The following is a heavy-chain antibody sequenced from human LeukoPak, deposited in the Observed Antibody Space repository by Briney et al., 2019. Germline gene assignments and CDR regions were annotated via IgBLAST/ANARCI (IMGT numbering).Heavy chain of an antibody. V-gene: IGHV3-7*01. CDR3: ARDQTDYYQGYHY. D-gene: IGHD3-10*01. Sequence: QAGGSLRLSCAASGFTFSSYSMSWVRQAPGKGLEWVANIKQDGSEKYYVDSVKGRFTISRDNAKKSLYLQMNSLRAEDTAVYYCARDQTDYYQGYHYRGQGTLVTVSS. J-gene: IGHJ4*02. CDR2: IKQDGSEK. CDR1: GFTFSSYS.